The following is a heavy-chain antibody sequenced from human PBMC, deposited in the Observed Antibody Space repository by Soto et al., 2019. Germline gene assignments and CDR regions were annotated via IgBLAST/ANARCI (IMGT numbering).Heavy chain of an antibody. CDR1: GGSISSGGYS. J-gene: IGHJ5*02. Sequence: PSETLSLTCVVSGGSISSGGYSWSWIRQPPGKGLEWIGYIYHSGSTYYNPSLKSRVTISVDRSKNQFSLKLSSVTAADTAVYYCVRVPGPWGQGTLVNVSS. CDR2: IYHSGST. CDR3: VRVPGP. V-gene: IGHV4-30-2*01.